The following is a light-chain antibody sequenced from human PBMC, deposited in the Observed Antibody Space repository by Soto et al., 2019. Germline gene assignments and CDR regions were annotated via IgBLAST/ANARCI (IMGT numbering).Light chain of an antibody. Sequence: EIVLTQSPGTLSLSPGERATLSCRASQSVSSSYLAWYQQKPGQAPRLLIYRASSRATGIPDRFSGSGSGTDFTLTISRLEPEDFAVYYCQQFGSSPSSLYTFGQGTKLEIK. CDR3: QQFGSSPSSLYT. CDR1: QSVSSSY. V-gene: IGKV3-20*01. CDR2: RAS. J-gene: IGKJ2*01.